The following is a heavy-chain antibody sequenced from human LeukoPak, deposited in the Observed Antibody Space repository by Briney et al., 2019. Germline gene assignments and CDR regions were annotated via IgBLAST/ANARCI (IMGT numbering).Heavy chain of an antibody. J-gene: IGHJ5*02. Sequence: AGGSLRLSCAASGFTFSSYSMNWVRQAPGKGLEWVSTISGSGDNTYYAESVKGRFTISRDNSKNRLYLKMNSLRAEDTAVYYCAKESTVTPGSVNWFDPWGQGTLVTVSS. CDR3: AKESTVTPGSVNWFDP. V-gene: IGHV3-23*01. D-gene: IGHD4-17*01. CDR2: ISGSGDNT. CDR1: GFTFSSYS.